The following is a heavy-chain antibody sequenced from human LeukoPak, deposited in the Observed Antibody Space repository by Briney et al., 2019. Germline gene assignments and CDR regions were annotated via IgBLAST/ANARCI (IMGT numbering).Heavy chain of an antibody. CDR2: IGGNGDTS. CDR3: TRDYYETNGYITIGQ. V-gene: IGHV3-64*02. D-gene: IGHD3-22*01. CDR1: GFTFSNYA. J-gene: IGHJ4*02. Sequence: GGSLRLSCAASGFTFSNYAMHWVRQAPGKGLEYVSAIGGNGDTSYYADSVKGRFTISRDNYKNTVYLQMGSLRTEETGVYFCTRDYYETNGYITIGQWGQGTLVTVSS.